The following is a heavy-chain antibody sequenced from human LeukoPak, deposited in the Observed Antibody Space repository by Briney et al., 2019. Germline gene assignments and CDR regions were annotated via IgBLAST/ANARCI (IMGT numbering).Heavy chain of an antibody. Sequence: SETLSLTCTVSGYSISSGYYWGWIRQPPGKGLEWIGSIYHSGSTYYNPSLKSRVTISVDTSKNQFSLKLSSVTAADTAVYYCILGGVRGVFDYWGQGTLVTVSS. CDR2: IYHSGST. CDR1: GYSISSGYY. CDR3: ILGGVRGVFDY. D-gene: IGHD3-10*01. J-gene: IGHJ4*02. V-gene: IGHV4-38-2*02.